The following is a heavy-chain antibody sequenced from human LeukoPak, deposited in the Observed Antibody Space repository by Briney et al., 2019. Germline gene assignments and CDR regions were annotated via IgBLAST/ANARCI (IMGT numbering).Heavy chain of an antibody. CDR2: IYYSGNT. V-gene: IGHV4-59*01. D-gene: IGHD4-17*01. J-gene: IGHJ2*01. CDR1: GGSIRNYY. CDR3: ARDSVSGGDYEYWYFDL. Sequence: SETLSLTCTVSGGSIRNYYWNWIGQPPGKGLEGIGYIYYSGNTNYNPSLKSRVTISVDTSKNQFSLKLSSVTAADTAVYYCARDSVSGGDYEYWYFDLWGRGTLDTVSS.